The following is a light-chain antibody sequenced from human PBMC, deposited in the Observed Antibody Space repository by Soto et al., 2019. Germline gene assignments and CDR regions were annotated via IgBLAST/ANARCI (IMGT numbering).Light chain of an antibody. CDR3: QQYSRSPFT. CDR1: QSVGNH. J-gene: IGKJ3*01. Sequence: EIVLTQSPATLSLSPGERAILSCRASQSVGNHLAWYQQKPGQAPRLLIYGASSRATGIPDRFSGSGSGTDFTLTISRLEPEDFAVYYCQQYSRSPFTFGPGTKVDIK. V-gene: IGKV3-20*01. CDR2: GAS.